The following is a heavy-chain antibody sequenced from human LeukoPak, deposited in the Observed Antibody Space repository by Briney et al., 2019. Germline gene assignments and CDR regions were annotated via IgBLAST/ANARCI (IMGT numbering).Heavy chain of an antibody. Sequence: PGRSLRLSCAASGFTFDEYAMHWVRQVPGKGLEWVSGISWNSGSIGYADSVKGRFTISRDNAKNPLYLQMNSLRAEDMALYYCAKDRGRYNYGSTGYYFDYWGQGTLVTVSS. CDR3: AKDRGRYNYGSTGYYFDY. CDR2: ISWNSGSI. J-gene: IGHJ4*02. CDR1: GFTFDEYA. D-gene: IGHD5-18*01. V-gene: IGHV3-9*03.